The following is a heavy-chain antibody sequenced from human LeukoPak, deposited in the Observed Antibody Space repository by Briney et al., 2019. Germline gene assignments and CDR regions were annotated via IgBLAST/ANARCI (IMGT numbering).Heavy chain of an antibody. CDR2: ISGSGGST. J-gene: IGHJ4*02. V-gene: IGHV3-23*01. D-gene: IGHD3-10*01. CDR3: ARDKGLRYGSGSYLPDY. CDR1: GFTFSSYA. Sequence: PTGGSLRLSCAASGFTFSSYAMSWVRQAPGKGLEWVSAISGSGGSTYHVDSVKGRFTISRDNSKNTLYLQMNSLRAEDTAVYYCARDKGLRYGSGSYLPDYWGQGTLVTVSS.